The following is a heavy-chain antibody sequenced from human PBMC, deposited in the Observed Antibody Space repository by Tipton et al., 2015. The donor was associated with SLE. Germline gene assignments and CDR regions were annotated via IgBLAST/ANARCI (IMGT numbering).Heavy chain of an antibody. D-gene: IGHD3-10*01. J-gene: IGHJ3*02. CDR1: GGSISSSSYY. CDR2: IYYSGST. CDR3: AREPSMVGAFDI. V-gene: IGHV4-39*07. Sequence: LRLSCIVSGGSISSSSYYWGWIRQPPGKGLEWIGSIYYSGSTYYNPSLKSRVTISVDTSKNQFSLKLSSVTAADTAVHYCAREPSMVGAFDIWGQGTMVTVSS.